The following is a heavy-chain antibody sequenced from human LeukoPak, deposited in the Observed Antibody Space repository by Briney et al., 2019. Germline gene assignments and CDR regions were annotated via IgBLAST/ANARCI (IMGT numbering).Heavy chain of an antibody. CDR3: ARPNGDFYNWFDT. CDR1: GYTFTGYY. D-gene: IGHD2-21*02. V-gene: IGHV1-2*02. CDR2: INPNSGDT. J-gene: IGHJ5*02. Sequence: ASVKVSCKASGYTFTGYYIHWVRQAPGQGPEYMGWINPNSGDTNYAQKLQDRVTLTRDTSISTAYMELSNLRSDDTAMYYCARPNGDFYNWFDTWGQGTLVTVSS.